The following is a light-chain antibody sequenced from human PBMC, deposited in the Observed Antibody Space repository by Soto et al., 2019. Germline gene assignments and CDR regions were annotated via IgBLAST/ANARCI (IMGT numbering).Light chain of an antibody. V-gene: IGKV3-15*01. CDR2: GAS. J-gene: IGKJ4*01. CDR1: QSVSGN. Sequence: ESVLTQSPAALSLSPGERATLSCRASQSVSGNLAWYQQKPGQAPRLLIYGASTRATGIPARFSGSGSGTEFTLTIDTLQSEDFAVYYCQQYNIWPLTFGGGTKVDIK. CDR3: QQYNIWPLT.